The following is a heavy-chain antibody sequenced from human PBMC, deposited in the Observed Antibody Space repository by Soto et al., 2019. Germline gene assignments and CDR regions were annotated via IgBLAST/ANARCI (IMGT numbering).Heavy chain of an antibody. V-gene: IGHV3-23*01. J-gene: IGHJ4*02. Sequence: DVQLLESGGGLVQPEGSLRRSCAASGFTFSSDAMGWVRQGPGKWLEWVAGVSIGGSTHYADSVRGRFTISRDNSKNTLSLQMNSLTAEDTAVYFCAKRRGAGGHFDYWGQGALVTVSS. CDR3: AKRRGAGGHFDY. CDR1: GFTFSSDA. D-gene: IGHD2-15*01. CDR2: VSIGGST.